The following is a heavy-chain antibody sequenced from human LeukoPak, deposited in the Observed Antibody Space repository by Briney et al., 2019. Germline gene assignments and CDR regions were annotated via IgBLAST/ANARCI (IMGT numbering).Heavy chain of an antibody. J-gene: IGHJ4*02. CDR1: GFTFSSYG. V-gene: IGHV3-23*01. CDR3: TKDGTSRDYGDLTHLDY. Sequence: PGGSLRLSCAASGFTFSSYGMSWVRQAPGKGLEWVSAISGSVSSTYYADFVKGRFTISRDNSKNTLYLQMNGLRAEDTAVYYCTKDGTSRDYGDLTHLDYWGQGTLVTVSS. D-gene: IGHD4-17*01. CDR2: ISGSVSST.